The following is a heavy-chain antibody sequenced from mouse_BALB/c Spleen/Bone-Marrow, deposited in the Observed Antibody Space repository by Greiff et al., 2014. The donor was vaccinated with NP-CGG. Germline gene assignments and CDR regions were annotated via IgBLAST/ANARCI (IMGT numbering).Heavy chain of an antibody. CDR2: INPSTGYT. J-gene: IGHJ3*01. Sequence: VKLMESGAELAKPGASVKMSCKASGYTFTSYWMHWVKQRPGQGLEWIGYINPSTGYTEYNQKFKDKATLTADKSSSTAYMQLSSLTSEDSAVDYCARSRDGYDSFAYWGQGTLVTVSA. D-gene: IGHD2-2*01. CDR1: GYTFTSYW. V-gene: IGHV1-7*01. CDR3: ARSRDGYDSFAY.